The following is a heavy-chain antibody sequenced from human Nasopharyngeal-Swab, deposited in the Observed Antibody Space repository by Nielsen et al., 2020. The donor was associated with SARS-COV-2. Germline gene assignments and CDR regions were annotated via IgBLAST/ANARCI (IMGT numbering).Heavy chain of an antibody. J-gene: IGHJ6*04. Sequence: ASVKVSCKASGYTFTGYYIHWVRQAPGQGLEWMGWINPNSGGTNYAQKFQGWVTMTRDTSISPAYMELSRLKSDDTAMYYCARDRSASWSALDVWGKGTTVTVSS. D-gene: IGHD6-13*01. V-gene: IGHV1-2*04. CDR2: INPNSGGT. CDR1: GYTFTGYY. CDR3: ARDRSASWSALDV.